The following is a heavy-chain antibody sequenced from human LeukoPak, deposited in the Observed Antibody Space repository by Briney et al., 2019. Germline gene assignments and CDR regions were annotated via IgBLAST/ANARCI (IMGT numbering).Heavy chain of an antibody. J-gene: IGHJ4*02. Sequence: ASVKVSCKAPGGTFSSYAISWVRQAPGQGLEWMGGIIPIFGTANYAQKFQGRVTITADESTSTAYMELSSLRSEDTAVYYCAREEWYYFDYWGQGTLVTVSS. CDR3: AREEWYYFDY. CDR2: IIPIFGTA. D-gene: IGHD3-3*01. V-gene: IGHV1-69*01. CDR1: GGTFSSYA.